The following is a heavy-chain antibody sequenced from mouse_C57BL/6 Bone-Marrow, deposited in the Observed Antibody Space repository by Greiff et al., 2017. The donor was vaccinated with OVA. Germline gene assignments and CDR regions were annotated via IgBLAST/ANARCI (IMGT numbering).Heavy chain of an antibody. CDR2: INPNNGGT. CDR3: ARRGWLLRSWFAY. J-gene: IGHJ3*01. V-gene: IGHV1-18*01. D-gene: IGHD2-3*01. Sequence: EVQRVESGPELVKPGASVKIPCKASGYTFTDYNMDWVKQSHGKSLEWIGDINPNNGGTIYNQKFKGKATLTVDKSSSTAYMELRSLTSEDTAVYYCARRGWLLRSWFAYWGQGTLVTVSA. CDR1: GYTFTDYN.